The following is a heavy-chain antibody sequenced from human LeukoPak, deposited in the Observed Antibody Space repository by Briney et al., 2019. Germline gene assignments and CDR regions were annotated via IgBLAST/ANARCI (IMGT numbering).Heavy chain of an antibody. CDR3: ARGTMMVGP. J-gene: IGHJ5*02. CDR1: GGSINNYY. V-gene: IGHV4-59*01. D-gene: IGHD3-22*01. CDR2: VYYSGST. Sequence: SETLSLTCTVSGGSINNYYWSWIRQPPGKRLEWIGFVYYSGSTNYNPSLESRVTISVDTSKNQFSLKLSSVTAADTAVYYCARGTMMVGPWGQGTLVTVSS.